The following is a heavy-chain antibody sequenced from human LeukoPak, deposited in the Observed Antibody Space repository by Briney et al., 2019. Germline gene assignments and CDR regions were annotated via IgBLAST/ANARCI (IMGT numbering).Heavy chain of an antibody. CDR3: ARDSDSSGHYYMDYFDY. Sequence: GSLRLSCAASGFTFSSYWMNWARQAPGKGLEWVASINHNGNVNYHVDSVKGRFTISRDNAWNSLYLQMNSLRAEDTAVYYCARDSDSSGHYYMDYFDYWGQGALVTVSS. CDR2: INHNGNVN. J-gene: IGHJ4*02. CDR1: GFTFSSYW. V-gene: IGHV3-7*01. D-gene: IGHD3-22*01.